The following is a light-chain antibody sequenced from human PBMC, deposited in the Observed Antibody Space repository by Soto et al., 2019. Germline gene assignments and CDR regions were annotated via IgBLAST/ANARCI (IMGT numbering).Light chain of an antibody. Sequence: EIVMPQSPATLSVSPGERATLSCRASQRVSSNLAWYQQKPGQAPRLLINGASTRATGIPARFSGSGSGTEFTLTISSLQSEDFAVYYCQQYNNWPRTFGQGTKLEIK. CDR1: QRVSSN. J-gene: IGKJ2*01. CDR2: GAS. V-gene: IGKV3-15*01. CDR3: QQYNNWPRT.